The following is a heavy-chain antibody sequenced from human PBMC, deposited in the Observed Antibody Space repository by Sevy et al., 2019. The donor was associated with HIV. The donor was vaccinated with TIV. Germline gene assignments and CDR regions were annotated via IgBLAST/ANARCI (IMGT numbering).Heavy chain of an antibody. J-gene: IGHJ4*02. CDR2: ISWNGENM. V-gene: IGHV3-9*01. CDR3: VKGMDGAGKYVNFDS. D-gene: IGHD3-22*01. CDR1: GFMFDAYA. Sequence: GGSLRLSCAVSGFMFDAYAMHWDRQSPGKGLEWVSSISWNGENMGYANFGKGRFTISRDNAKKSLYLQMNGLRFDDTALFYCVKGMDGAGKYVNFDSWGQGTLVTVSS.